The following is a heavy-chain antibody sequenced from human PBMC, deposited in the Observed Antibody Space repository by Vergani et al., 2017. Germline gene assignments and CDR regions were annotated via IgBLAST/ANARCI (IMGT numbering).Heavy chain of an antibody. Sequence: VQLQESGPGLVKPSQTLSLTCTVSGGSISSGGYYWSWVRQAPGKGLEWVSAISGSGGSTYYADSVKGRFTISRDNSKNTLYLQMNSLRAEDTAVYYCAKQLGDYGPPRDYWGQGTLVTVSS. D-gene: IGHD4-17*01. V-gene: IGHV3-23*01. CDR2: ISGSGGST. CDR3: AKQLGDYGPPRDY. CDR1: GGSISSGGYY. J-gene: IGHJ4*02.